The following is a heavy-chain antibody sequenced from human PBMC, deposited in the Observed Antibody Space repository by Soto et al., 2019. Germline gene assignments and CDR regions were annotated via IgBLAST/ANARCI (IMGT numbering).Heavy chain of an antibody. CDR2: IYYSGST. J-gene: IGHJ4*02. Sequence: QVQLQESGPGLVKPSQTLSLTCTVSGGSISSGGYYWSWIRQHPGKGLEWIGYIYYSGSTYYNPSLKSRVTISVDTSKNQCSLKLSSVTAADTAVYYCARDAFIAAAGNRQNPQFDYWGQGTLVTVSS. V-gene: IGHV4-31*03. CDR1: GGSISSGGYY. D-gene: IGHD6-13*01. CDR3: ARDAFIAAAGNRQNPQFDY.